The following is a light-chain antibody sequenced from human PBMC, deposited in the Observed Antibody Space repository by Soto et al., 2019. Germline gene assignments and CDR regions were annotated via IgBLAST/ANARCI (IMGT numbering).Light chain of an antibody. J-gene: IGKJ4*01. CDR3: QQYNRWPLT. CDR1: QSIYEK. V-gene: IGKV3-15*01. Sequence: EVVMTQSPGTLSVSPGERASLSCRASQSIYEKLAWYQQKPGQTPRLVIYDASTRATGTPGSFSGSGSGTEFTLTISSLQSEDFAVYYCQQYNRWPLTFGGGTKVDIK. CDR2: DAS.